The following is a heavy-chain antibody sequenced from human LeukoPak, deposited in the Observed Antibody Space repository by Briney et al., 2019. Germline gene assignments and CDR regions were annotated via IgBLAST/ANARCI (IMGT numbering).Heavy chain of an antibody. Sequence: SETLSLTCTVSGGSISSYYWSWIRQPPGKGLEWIGYIYYSGSTNYNPSLKSRVTISVDTSKNQFSLKLSSVTAADTAVYYCARDSSSWYYFDYWGQGTLVTVSS. V-gene: IGHV4-59*01. CDR2: IYYSGST. D-gene: IGHD6-13*01. J-gene: IGHJ4*02. CDR3: ARDSSSWYYFDY. CDR1: GGSISSYY.